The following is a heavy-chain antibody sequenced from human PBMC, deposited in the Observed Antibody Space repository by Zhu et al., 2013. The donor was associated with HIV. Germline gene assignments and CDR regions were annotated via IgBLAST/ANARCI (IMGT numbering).Heavy chain of an antibody. J-gene: IGHJ4*02. CDR2: IIPMFGTS. D-gene: IGHD2-8*01. Sequence: QVQLVQSGAEVRKPGSSVRVSCKASGGTLSNYVFSWVRQAPRQALQWMGGIIPMFGTSNYAPNFQGRVTITADESTSTAFMELSSLRSDDTALYFCVRGPPVMVFNGVIQIHFDSWGQGTLVTVSS. V-gene: IGHV1-69*01. CDR1: GGTLSNYV. CDR3: VRGPPVMVFNGVIQIHFDS.